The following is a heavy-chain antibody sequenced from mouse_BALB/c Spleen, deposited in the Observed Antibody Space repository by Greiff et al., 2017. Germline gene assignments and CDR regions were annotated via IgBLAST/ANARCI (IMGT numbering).Heavy chain of an antibody. J-gene: IGHJ2*01. D-gene: IGHD2-4*01. CDR1: GYSITSDYA. CDR3: ARGGVSTMITTRDFDY. V-gene: IGHV3-2*02. CDR2: ISYSGST. Sequence: EVKLEESGPGLVKPSQSLSLTCTVTGYSITSDYAWNWIRQFPGNKLEWMGYISYSGSTSYNPSLKSRISITRDTSKNQFFLQLNSVTTEDTATYYCARGGVSTMITTRDFDYWGQGTTLTVSS.